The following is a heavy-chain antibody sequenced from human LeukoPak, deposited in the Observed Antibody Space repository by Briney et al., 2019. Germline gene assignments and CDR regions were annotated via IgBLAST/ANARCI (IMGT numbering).Heavy chain of an antibody. CDR2: IGSTGGAT. CDR3: TRVPMGRYNRYYYYMDV. Sequence: GGSLRLSCAASGFTFSDYYMSWIRQAPGKGLEWVSYIGSTGGATYYADSVRGRFTISRDNANNLLFLQMNDLRAEDTALYFCTRVPMGRYNRYYYYMDVWGKGTTVTVSS. V-gene: IGHV3-11*04. CDR1: GFTFSDYY. J-gene: IGHJ6*03. D-gene: IGHD3-16*02.